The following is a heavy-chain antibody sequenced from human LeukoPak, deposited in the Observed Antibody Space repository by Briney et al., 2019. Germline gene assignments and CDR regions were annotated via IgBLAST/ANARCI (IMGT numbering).Heavy chain of an antibody. CDR1: GGSFSGYY. CDR2: INHSGST. V-gene: IGHV4-34*01. D-gene: IGHD1-20*01. J-gene: IGHJ4*02. Sequence: PSETLSLTCAVYGGSFSGYYWSWIRQPPGKGLEWIGEINHSGSTNYNPSLKSRVTISVDTSKNQFSLKLSSVTAADTAVYYCARVLYNWNPIRVPYFDYWGQGTLVTVSS. CDR3: ARVLYNWNPIRVPYFDY.